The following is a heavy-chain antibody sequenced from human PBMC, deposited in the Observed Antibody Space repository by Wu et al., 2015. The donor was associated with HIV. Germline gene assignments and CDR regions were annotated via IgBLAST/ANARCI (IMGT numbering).Heavy chain of an antibody. Sequence: QVQLVQSGAEIKKPASSVKVSCKLSGDSFTSYAISWVRQSPSQGLEWMGRFIPIFGTTNYAPRFQDRVSITADASRNTVYMELSSLRSEDTALYYCARGSTGYQVFDIWGQGTKITVSS. CDR1: GDSFTSYA. CDR3: ARGSTGYQVFDI. J-gene: IGHJ3*02. V-gene: IGHV1-69*13. D-gene: IGHD3-9*01. CDR2: FIPIFGTT.